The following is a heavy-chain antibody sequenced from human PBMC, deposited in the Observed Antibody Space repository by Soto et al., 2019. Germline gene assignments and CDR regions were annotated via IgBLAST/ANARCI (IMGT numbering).Heavy chain of an antibody. V-gene: IGHV3-21*01. J-gene: IGHJ6*02. D-gene: IGHD3-10*02. Sequence: GGSLRLSCAASGFTFSGDAMNWVRQAPGKGLEWASSISTTSTYIYYADSVKGRFTISRDNANNSLHLQMHSLRAEDTAVYYCVRDYVMDVWGQGTTVTVSS. CDR1: GFTFSGDA. CDR2: ISTTSTYI. CDR3: VRDYVMDV.